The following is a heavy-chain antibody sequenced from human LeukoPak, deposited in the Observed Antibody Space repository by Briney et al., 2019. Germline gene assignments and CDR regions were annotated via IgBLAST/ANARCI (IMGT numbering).Heavy chain of an antibody. Sequence: PSETLSLTCTVSGDSTSNFYWNWIRQSPGKGLEWIGNIHYSGSSVYNPSLKSRGTISIDPSRRQFFLNLNSVTAADTAVYFCALAPNSNWFDFWGPGILVTVSS. J-gene: IGHJ4*02. CDR2: IHYSGSS. D-gene: IGHD2-8*01. CDR1: GDSTSNFY. CDR3: ALAPNSNWFDF. V-gene: IGHV4-59*03.